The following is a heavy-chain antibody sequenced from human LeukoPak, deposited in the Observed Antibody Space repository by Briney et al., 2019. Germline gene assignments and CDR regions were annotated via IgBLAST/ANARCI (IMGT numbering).Heavy chain of an antibody. J-gene: IGHJ5*02. V-gene: IGHV3-23*01. CDR3: AKDRVNDILTGYYLT. CDR1: GFTFDDYG. CDR2: ISGSGGST. Sequence: GGSLRLSCAASGFTFDDYGMSWVRQAPGKGLEWVSAISGSGGSTYYADSVKGRFTISRDNSKNTLYLQMNSLRAEDTAVYYCAKDRVNDILTGYYLTWGQGTLVTVSS. D-gene: IGHD3-9*01.